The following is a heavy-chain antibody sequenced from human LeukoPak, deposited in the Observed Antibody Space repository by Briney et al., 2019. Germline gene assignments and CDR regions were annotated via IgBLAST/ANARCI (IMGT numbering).Heavy chain of an antibody. CDR3: ARVGWDYYDSSGPRGDAFDI. CDR2: ISGSGGST. CDR1: GFTFSSYA. Sequence: GGSLRLSCAASGFTFSSYAMSWVRQAPGKGLEWVSAISGSGGSTYYADSVKGRFTISRDNAKNSLYLQMNSLRDEDTAVYYCARVGWDYYDSSGPRGDAFDIWGQGTMVTVSS. D-gene: IGHD3-22*01. V-gene: IGHV3-23*01. J-gene: IGHJ3*02.